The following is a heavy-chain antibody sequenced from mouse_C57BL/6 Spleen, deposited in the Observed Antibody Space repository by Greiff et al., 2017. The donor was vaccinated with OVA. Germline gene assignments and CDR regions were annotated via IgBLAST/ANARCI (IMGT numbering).Heavy chain of an antibody. CDR2: IRNKANGYTT. V-gene: IGHV7-3*01. CDR3: ARYITTVVAHFDY. CDR1: GFTFTDYY. Sequence: EVKVIESGGGLVQPGGSLSLSCAASGFTFTDYYMSWVRQPPGKALEWLGFIRNKANGYTTEYSASVKGRFTISRDNSQSILYLQMNALRAEDSATYYGARYITTVVAHFDYWGQGTTLTVSS. J-gene: IGHJ2*01. D-gene: IGHD1-1*01.